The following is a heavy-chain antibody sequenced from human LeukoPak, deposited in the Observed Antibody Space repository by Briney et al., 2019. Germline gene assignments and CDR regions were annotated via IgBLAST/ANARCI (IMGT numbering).Heavy chain of an antibody. CDR3: AREAYSGSYRY. Sequence: GGSLRLSCAASGFTVSSNYMSWVRQAPGKGLEWVSVIYSGGSTYYADSVKGRFTISRDNSKNTLYLQMNSLRAEDTAVYYCAREAYSGSYRYWGQGTLVTVSS. CDR2: IYSGGST. CDR1: GFTVSSNY. V-gene: IGHV3-66*02. D-gene: IGHD1-26*01. J-gene: IGHJ4*02.